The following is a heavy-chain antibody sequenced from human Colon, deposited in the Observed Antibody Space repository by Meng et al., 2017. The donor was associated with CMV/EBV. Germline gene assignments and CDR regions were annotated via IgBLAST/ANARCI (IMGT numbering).Heavy chain of an antibody. Sequence: SETLSLTCTVSGASVSYHHWSWIRQPPGMGLEWIGYLYNYGRTDYNPSLWGRATISLDTSRNQFSLTLTSVTAADTAVYFCARAVDGTGPDDWGQGTLVTVS. D-gene: IGHD1-14*01. CDR2: LYNYGRT. CDR1: GASVSYHH. V-gene: IGHV4-59*02. J-gene: IGHJ4*02. CDR3: ARAVDGTGPDD.